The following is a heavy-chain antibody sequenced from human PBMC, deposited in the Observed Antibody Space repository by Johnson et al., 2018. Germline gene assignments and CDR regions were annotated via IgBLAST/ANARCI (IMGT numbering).Heavy chain of an antibody. CDR1: GFIFDDFA. J-gene: IGHJ4*01. D-gene: IGHD3-9*01. Sequence: VQLQESGGGLVQPGRSLRLSCAASGFIFDDFAMHWVRQAPGKGLEWVSGINRNSVNIAYADSAKGRFTISRDNAKNSLYLQLNSLRAEDTAFYYCARGPQGEILIGWGFDYWGQGTLVTVSS. CDR3: ARGPQGEILIGWGFDY. V-gene: IGHV3-9*01. CDR2: INRNSVNI.